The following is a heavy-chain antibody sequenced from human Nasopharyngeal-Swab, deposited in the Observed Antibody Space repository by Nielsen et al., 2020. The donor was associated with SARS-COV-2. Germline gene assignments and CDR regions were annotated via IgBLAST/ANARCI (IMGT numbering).Heavy chain of an antibody. J-gene: IGHJ6*02. D-gene: IGHD2-15*01. Sequence: RQPPGKGLEWIGYIYYSGSTNYNPSLKSRVTISVDTSKNQFSLKLSSVTAADTAVYYCARGVDCSGGSCYGEGYYYGMDVWGQGTTVTVSS. CDR2: IYYSGST. CDR3: ARGVDCSGGSCYGEGYYYGMDV. V-gene: IGHV4-59*01.